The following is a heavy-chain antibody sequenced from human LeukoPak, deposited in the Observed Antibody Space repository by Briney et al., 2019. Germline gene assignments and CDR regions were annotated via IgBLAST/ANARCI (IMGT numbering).Heavy chain of an antibody. CDR3: ASDRYDSSGYYYELGAFDI. Sequence: GESLKTSCKGSGYSFTSYWIGWVRQMPGKGLEWMGIIYPGDSDTRYSPSFQGQVTISADKSISTAYLQWSSLKASDTAMYYCASDRYDSSGYYYELGAFDIWGQGTMVTVSS. V-gene: IGHV5-51*01. CDR2: IYPGDSDT. CDR1: GYSFTSYW. J-gene: IGHJ3*02. D-gene: IGHD3-22*01.